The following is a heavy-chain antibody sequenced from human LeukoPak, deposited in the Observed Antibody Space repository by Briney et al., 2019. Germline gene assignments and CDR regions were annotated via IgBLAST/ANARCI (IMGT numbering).Heavy chain of an antibody. CDR2: IYYSGST. V-gene: IGHV4-31*03. CDR1: GGSISSGGYY. Sequence: SQTLSLTCTVSGGSISSGGYYWSWIRQHPGKGLEWIGYIYYSGSTYYNPSLKSRVTISVDTSKNQFSLKLSSVTAADTAVYYCARVFFWSGYYVFDYWGQGTLVTVSS. J-gene: IGHJ4*02. D-gene: IGHD3-3*01. CDR3: ARVFFWSGYYVFDY.